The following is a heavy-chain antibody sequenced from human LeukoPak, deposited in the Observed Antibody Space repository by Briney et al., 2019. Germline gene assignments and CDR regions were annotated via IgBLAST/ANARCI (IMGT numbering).Heavy chain of an antibody. V-gene: IGHV3-30-3*01. CDR1: GFTFSSYA. CDR2: ISYDGSNK. J-gene: IGHJ4*02. D-gene: IGHD6-13*01. Sequence: GGSLRLSCAASGFTFSSYAMHWVRQAPGKGLEWVAVISYDGSNKYYADSVKGRFTISRDNSKNTVYLQMNSLRGEDTALYHCARGPSIAAPGDKFDYWGQGTLVTVSS. CDR3: ARGPSIAAPGDKFDY.